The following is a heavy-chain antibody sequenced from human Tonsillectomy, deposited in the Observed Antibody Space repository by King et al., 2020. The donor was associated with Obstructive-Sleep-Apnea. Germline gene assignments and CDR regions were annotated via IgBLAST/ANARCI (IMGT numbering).Heavy chain of an antibody. CDR1: GFSFSTYW. CDR3: ARENDNDTYGYSHYFDY. Sequence: VQLVESGGGLVRPGGSLRLSCAASGFSFSTYWMTWVRQAPGKGLEGVANIRQDGTEVYHVDSVKGRFTISRDNAKNSLYLQMNSLRAEDTAVYYCARENDNDTYGYSHYFDYWGQGTLVTVSS. V-gene: IGHV3-7*03. CDR2: IRQDGTEV. D-gene: IGHD5-18*01. J-gene: IGHJ4*02.